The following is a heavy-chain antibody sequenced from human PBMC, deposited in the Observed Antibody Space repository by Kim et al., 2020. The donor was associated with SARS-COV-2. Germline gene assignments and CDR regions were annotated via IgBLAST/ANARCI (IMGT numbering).Heavy chain of an antibody. CDR1: GGTFSSYA. Sequence: SVKVSCKASGGTFSSYAISWVRQAPGQGLEWMGGIIPIFGTANYAQKFQGRVTITADESTSTAYMELSSLRSEDTAVYYCARDRRWGSRTARRYEGMDVWGQGATVTVSS. D-gene: IGHD3-16*01. J-gene: IGHJ6*02. V-gene: IGHV1-69*13. CDR2: IIPIFGTA. CDR3: ARDRRWGSRTARRYEGMDV.